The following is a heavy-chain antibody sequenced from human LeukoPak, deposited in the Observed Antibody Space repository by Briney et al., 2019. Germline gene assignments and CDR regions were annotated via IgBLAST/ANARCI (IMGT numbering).Heavy chain of an antibody. CDR1: GGSFNAYY. Sequence: PSETLSLTCAVYGGSFNAYYWSWLRQPPGKGLEWIGEINHSGSTNYNPSLKRRFTISLDMSTHKFSLKLSSVTAADTAVYYCARGGLAYTQLDAFDMWGQGTMVTVSS. J-gene: IGHJ3*02. D-gene: IGHD2-21*01. CDR2: INHSGST. CDR3: ARGGLAYTQLDAFDM. V-gene: IGHV4-34*01.